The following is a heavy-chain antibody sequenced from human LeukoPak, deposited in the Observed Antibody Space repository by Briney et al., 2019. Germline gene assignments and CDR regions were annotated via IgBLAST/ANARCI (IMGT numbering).Heavy chain of an antibody. J-gene: IGHJ4*02. CDR3: AKVATMVRGVIRGYFDY. D-gene: IGHD3-10*01. CDR2: ISGIGGSI. Sequence: GGSLRLSCAASGFTFSNAWMTWVRQAPGKGLEWVSGISGIGGSIYYADSVKGRFTISRDNSKNTLYLQMNSLRDEDTAVYYCAKVATMVRGVIRGYFDYWGQGTLVTVSS. CDR1: GFTFSNAW. V-gene: IGHV3-23*01.